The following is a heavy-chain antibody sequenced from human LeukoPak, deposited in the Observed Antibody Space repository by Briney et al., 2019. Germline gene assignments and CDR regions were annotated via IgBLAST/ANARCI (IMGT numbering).Heavy chain of an antibody. D-gene: IGHD6-13*01. CDR1: GGSISSSSYY. Sequence: SETLSLTCTVSGGSISSSSYYWGWIRQPPGKGLEWIGSIYYSGSTNYNPSLKSRVTISVDTSKNQFSLKLSSVTAADTAVYYCARDLVSSWYGVDYYYYYMDVWGKGTTVTVSS. V-gene: IGHV4-39*07. J-gene: IGHJ6*03. CDR2: IYYSGST. CDR3: ARDLVSSWYGVDYYYYYMDV.